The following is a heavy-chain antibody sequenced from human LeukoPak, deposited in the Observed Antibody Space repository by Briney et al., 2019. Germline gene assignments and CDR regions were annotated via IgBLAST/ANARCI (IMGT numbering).Heavy chain of an antibody. CDR3: ARGPPYYDYVWGSYRKFDY. D-gene: IGHD3-16*02. CDR2: INHSGST. V-gene: IGHV4-34*01. Sequence: SETLSLTCAVYGGSFSGYYWSWIRQPPGKGLEWIGEINHSGSTNYNPSLKSRVTIPVDTSKNQFSLKLSSVTAADTAVYYCARGPPYYDYVWGSYRKFDYWGQGTLVTVSS. J-gene: IGHJ4*02. CDR1: GGSFSGYY.